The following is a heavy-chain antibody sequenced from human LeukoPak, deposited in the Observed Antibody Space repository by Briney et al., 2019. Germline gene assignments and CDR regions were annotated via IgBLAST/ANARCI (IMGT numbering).Heavy chain of an antibody. CDR2: INHSGST. V-gene: IGHV4-34*01. CDR1: GGSFSGYY. Sequence: SETLSLTCAVYGGSFSGYYWSWIRQPPGKGLEWIGEINHSGSTNYKPSLKSRVTMSVDTSKNQFSLKLSSVTAADTAVYYCARVSSSWYQDWYFDLWGRGTLVTVSS. J-gene: IGHJ2*01. D-gene: IGHD6-13*01. CDR3: ARVSSSWYQDWYFDL.